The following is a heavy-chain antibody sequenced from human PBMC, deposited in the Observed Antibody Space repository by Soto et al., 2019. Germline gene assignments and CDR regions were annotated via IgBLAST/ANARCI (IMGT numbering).Heavy chain of an antibody. D-gene: IGHD3-3*01. J-gene: IGHJ3*02. Sequence: ASVKVTCKASVYTFSIYDINCVRQATGQGLEWMGWMNPNSGNTGYAQKFQGRVTMTRNTSISTAYMELSSLRSEDTAVYYCARGKSEGAFDIWGQGTMVTVSS. CDR3: ARGKSEGAFDI. CDR1: VYTFSIYD. V-gene: IGHV1-8*01. CDR2: MNPNSGNT.